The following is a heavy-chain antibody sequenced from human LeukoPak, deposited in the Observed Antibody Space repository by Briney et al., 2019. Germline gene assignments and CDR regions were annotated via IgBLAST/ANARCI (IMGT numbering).Heavy chain of an antibody. Sequence: ASVKVSCKASGYTFTSYDINWVRQATGQGLEWMGWMNPNSGNTGYAQKFQGRVTITADESTSTAYMELSSLRSEDTAVYYCARAWLRYFHWFDPWGQGTLVTVSS. V-gene: IGHV1-8*01. J-gene: IGHJ5*02. D-gene: IGHD3-9*01. CDR3: ARAWLRYFHWFDP. CDR1: GYTFTSYD. CDR2: MNPNSGNT.